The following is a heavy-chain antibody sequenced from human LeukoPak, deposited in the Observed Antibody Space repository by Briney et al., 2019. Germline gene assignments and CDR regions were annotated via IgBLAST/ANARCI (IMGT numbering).Heavy chain of an antibody. Sequence: SETLSLTCTVSGGSISNKYWSWIRQPPGKGLEWIGYINYSGSTNYNPSLKSRVTILVDTAKNQFSLKLGSVTAAHTAVYFCARDWGVGGRPGYMDVWGKGTTATVSS. J-gene: IGHJ6*03. D-gene: IGHD3-10*01. CDR1: GGSISNKY. CDR2: INYSGST. V-gene: IGHV4-59*01. CDR3: ARDWGVGGRPGYMDV.